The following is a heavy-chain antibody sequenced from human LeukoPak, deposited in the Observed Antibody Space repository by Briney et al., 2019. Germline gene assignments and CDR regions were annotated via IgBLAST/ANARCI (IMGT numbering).Heavy chain of an antibody. CDR2: IKQDGSEK. J-gene: IGHJ4*02. Sequence: GGSLRLSCAASGFTFSSYWMSWVRQAPGKGLEWVANIKQDGSEKYYVDSVKGRFTISRDNAKNSLYLQMNSLRAEDTAVYYCARAGLSSGWYGGYFDYWGQGTLVTVSS. CDR3: ARAGLSSGWYGGYFDY. V-gene: IGHV3-7*01. D-gene: IGHD6-19*01. CDR1: GFTFSSYW.